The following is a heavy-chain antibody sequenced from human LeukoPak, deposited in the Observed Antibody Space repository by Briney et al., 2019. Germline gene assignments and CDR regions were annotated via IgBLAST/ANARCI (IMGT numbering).Heavy chain of an antibody. CDR1: GGSFSGYY. CDR2: INHSGST. Sequence: SETLTLTCAVYGGSFSGYYWSWIRQPPGKGLEWIGEINHSGSTNYNPSLKSRVTISVDTSKNQFSLKLSSVTAADTAVYYCARASTGSFYYFDYWGQGTLVTVSS. V-gene: IGHV4-34*01. CDR3: ARASTGSFYYFDY. J-gene: IGHJ4*02. D-gene: IGHD3-10*01.